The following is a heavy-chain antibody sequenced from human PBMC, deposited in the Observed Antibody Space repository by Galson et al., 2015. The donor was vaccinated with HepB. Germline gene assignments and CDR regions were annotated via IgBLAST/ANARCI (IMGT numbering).Heavy chain of an antibody. D-gene: IGHD3-16*01. CDR1: GYSFTENW. CDR2: TDPSNSYT. J-gene: IGHJ4*01. CDR3: ARHDSREGFIAL. V-gene: IGHV5-10-1*01. Sequence: QSGAEVKKPGESLTISCKASGYSFTENWITWVRQRPGEGLEWMGRTDPSNSYTNYSPSFGGHVTISGDQSLSTAHLQWRSLKVSDSAIYYCARHDSREGFIALWGQGTLLTVSS.